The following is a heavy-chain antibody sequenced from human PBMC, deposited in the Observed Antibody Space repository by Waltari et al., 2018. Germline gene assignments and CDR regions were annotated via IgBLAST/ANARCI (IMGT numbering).Heavy chain of an antibody. J-gene: IGHJ4*02. CDR3: ARDQSKRGYSYGYDY. Sequence: EVQLVESGGGLVKPGGSLSLSCAASGFTFSSYSMNWVREAPGKGLEWVSSISSSSSYIYYADSVKGRFTISRDNAKNSLYLQMNSLRAEDTAVYYCARDQSKRGYSYGYDYWGQGTLVTVSS. V-gene: IGHV3-21*01. CDR1: GFTFSSYS. CDR2: ISSSSSYI. D-gene: IGHD5-18*01.